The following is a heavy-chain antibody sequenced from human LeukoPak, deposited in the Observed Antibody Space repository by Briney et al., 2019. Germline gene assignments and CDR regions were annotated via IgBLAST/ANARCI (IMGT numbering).Heavy chain of an antibody. D-gene: IGHD6-19*01. CDR1: GFTFSSYA. Sequence: PGGSLRLSCAASGFTFSSYAMHWVRRAPGKGLEWVAVISYDGSNKYYADSVKGRFTISRDNSKNTLYLQMNSLRAEDTAVYYCARDPGYSSGWYGNWGQGTLVTVSS. CDR3: ARDPGYSSGWYGN. V-gene: IGHV3-30-3*01. CDR2: ISYDGSNK. J-gene: IGHJ4*02.